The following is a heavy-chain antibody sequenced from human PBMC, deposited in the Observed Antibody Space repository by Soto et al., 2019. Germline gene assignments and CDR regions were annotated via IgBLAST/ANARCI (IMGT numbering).Heavy chain of an antibody. CDR1: GGSFGGYY. D-gene: IGHD2-8*02. CDR3: ARDKITGHFDY. Sequence: PSETLSLTCAVYGGSFGGYYWTWIRQPPGTGLEWIGEINHSGSTNYNPSLKSRVTISVDTSKNQFSLKLSSLIAAVAAVYYCARDKITGHFDYCGQGTPVTVSA. CDR2: INHSGST. V-gene: IGHV4-34*01. J-gene: IGHJ4*02.